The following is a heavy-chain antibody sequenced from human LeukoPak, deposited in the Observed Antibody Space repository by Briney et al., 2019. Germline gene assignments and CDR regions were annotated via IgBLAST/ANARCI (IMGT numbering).Heavy chain of an antibody. Sequence: GGSLRLSCAASGFTFSSYEMNWVRQAPGKGLEWISYISDSASTIFYADSVKGRFTISRDNSKNTLYLQMKSLRAEDTAVYYCAKGGGYEAQYYYYYLDVWGKGTTVTISS. CDR2: ISDSASTI. V-gene: IGHV3-48*03. D-gene: IGHD5-12*01. CDR1: GFTFSSYE. J-gene: IGHJ6*03. CDR3: AKGGGYEAQYYYYYLDV.